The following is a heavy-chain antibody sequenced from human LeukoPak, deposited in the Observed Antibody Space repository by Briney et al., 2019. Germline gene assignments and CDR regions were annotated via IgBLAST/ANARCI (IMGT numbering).Heavy chain of an antibody. CDR2: ISAYNGNT. J-gene: IGHJ5*02. Sequence: ASVKVSCTASGYTFTSYGISWVRQAPGQGLEWMGWISAYNGNTNYAQKLQGRVTMTTDTSTSTAYMELRSLRSDDTAVYYCARVDGSSSFNGFDPWGQGTLVTVSS. CDR1: GYTFTSYG. V-gene: IGHV1-18*01. CDR3: ARVDGSSSFNGFDP. D-gene: IGHD6-6*01.